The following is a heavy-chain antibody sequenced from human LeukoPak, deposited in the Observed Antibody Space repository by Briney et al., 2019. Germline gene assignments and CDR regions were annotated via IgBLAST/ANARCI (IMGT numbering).Heavy chain of an antibody. CDR3: AREGGPDDFWSGYRGFDP. J-gene: IGHJ5*02. CDR2: INPSGGST. Sequence: ASVKVSCKASGYTFTSYYIHWVRQAPGQGLEWMGIINPSGGSTSYAQKFQGRVTMTRDTSTSTVYMELSSLRSEDTAVYYCAREGGPDDFWSGYRGFDPWGQGTLVTVSS. CDR1: GYTFTSYY. D-gene: IGHD3-3*01. V-gene: IGHV1-46*01.